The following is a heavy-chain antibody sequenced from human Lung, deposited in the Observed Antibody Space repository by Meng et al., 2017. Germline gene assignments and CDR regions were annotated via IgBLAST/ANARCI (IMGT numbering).Heavy chain of an antibody. D-gene: IGHD4-11*01. V-gene: IGHV4-34*01. J-gene: IGHJ4*02. Sequence: QVQLQQWGAGLLQPSETLSLTCVVVGGSFSDYYWSWIRQSPGKGLEWIGEINHSGSTNYNPSLESRATISVDTSQTNLSLKLSSVTAADSAVYYCARGPTTMAHDFDYWGQGTLVTVSS. CDR1: GGSFSDYY. CDR3: ARGPTTMAHDFDY. CDR2: INHSGST.